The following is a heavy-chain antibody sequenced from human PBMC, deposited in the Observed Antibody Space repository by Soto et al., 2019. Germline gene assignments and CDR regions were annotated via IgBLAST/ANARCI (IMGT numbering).Heavy chain of an antibody. CDR3: ASFSGATYGDYGGGINY. Sequence: PSETLSLNCAVSGYSISSGYYWGWIRQPPGKGLEWIGSIYHSGSTYYNPSLKSRVTISVDTSKNQFSLKLTSVTAADTAVYFCASFSGATYGDYGGGINYWGQGTLVTVSS. CDR1: GYSISSGYY. D-gene: IGHD4-17*01. V-gene: IGHV4-38-2*01. CDR2: IYHSGST. J-gene: IGHJ4*02.